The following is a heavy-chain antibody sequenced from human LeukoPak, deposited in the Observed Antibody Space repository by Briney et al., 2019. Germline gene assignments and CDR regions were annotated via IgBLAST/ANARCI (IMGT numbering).Heavy chain of an antibody. J-gene: IGHJ4*02. Sequence: GGSLRLSCEASGFTFSNFAITWVRQAPGKGLEWVSSISASADYTHYAASVKGRFTISRDDSRNTVYLQMNSLGDEDTALYYCAKPIRGYTTSPLVFWGQGTLVTVSS. CDR2: ISASADYT. V-gene: IGHV3-23*01. D-gene: IGHD5-12*01. CDR1: GFTFSNFA. CDR3: AKPIRGYTTSPLVF.